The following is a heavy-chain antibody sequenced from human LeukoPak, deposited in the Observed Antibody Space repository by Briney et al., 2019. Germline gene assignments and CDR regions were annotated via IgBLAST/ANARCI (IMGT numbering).Heavy chain of an antibody. CDR3: ARVTGDTSSYRPCNY. Sequence: GGSLSLSCAVSGFPFSSYWMNWVRQAPGKGLEWVANINQDGSEKYYVDSVKGRFTISRDNAKNSLYLQMNSLRAEDTAMYYCARVTGDTSSYRPCNYWGQGTLVTVSS. J-gene: IGHJ4*02. CDR1: GFPFSSYW. V-gene: IGHV3-7*01. D-gene: IGHD3-22*01. CDR2: INQDGSEK.